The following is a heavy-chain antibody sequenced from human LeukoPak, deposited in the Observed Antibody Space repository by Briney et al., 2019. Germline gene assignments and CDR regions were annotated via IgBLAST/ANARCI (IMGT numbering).Heavy chain of an antibody. Sequence: PSETLSLTCTVSGGSVSSGSYYWSWIRQPPGKGLEWIGYIYYSGSTIYNPSLKSRVTISVDTSKNQFSLKLSSVTAADTAVYYCARRPYYYDSSGYHWGQGTLVTVSS. V-gene: IGHV4-61*01. D-gene: IGHD3-22*01. CDR1: GGSVSSGSYY. CDR3: ARRPYYYDSSGYH. J-gene: IGHJ4*02. CDR2: IYYSGST.